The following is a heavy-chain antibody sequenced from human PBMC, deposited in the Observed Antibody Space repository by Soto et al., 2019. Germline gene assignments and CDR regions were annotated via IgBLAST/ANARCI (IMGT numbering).Heavy chain of an antibody. CDR1: GFTFSNAW. Sequence: PGGSLRLSCAASGFTFSNAWMSWVRQAPGKGLEWVGRIKSKTDGGTTDYAAPVKGRFTISRDDSKNTLYLQMNSLKTEDTAVYYCTTDSPGSGWYADAFDIWGQGTMVTVSS. D-gene: IGHD6-19*01. J-gene: IGHJ3*02. CDR2: IKSKTDGGTT. V-gene: IGHV3-15*01. CDR3: TTDSPGSGWYADAFDI.